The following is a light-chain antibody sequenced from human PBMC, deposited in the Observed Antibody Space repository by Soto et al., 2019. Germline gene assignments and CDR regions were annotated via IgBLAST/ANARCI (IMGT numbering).Light chain of an antibody. V-gene: IGKV3-20*01. Sequence: VFSNSPAAVSLSQGERATLSCRASQSISSSHLAWYQHKPGQAPRLLIYAASSRATGSPDRFSGGGSGTDFTLTISRLEPEDFAVYYCQQYGYPPIPFGHGT. CDR3: QQYGYPPIP. CDR2: AAS. J-gene: IGKJ2*01. CDR1: QSISSSH.